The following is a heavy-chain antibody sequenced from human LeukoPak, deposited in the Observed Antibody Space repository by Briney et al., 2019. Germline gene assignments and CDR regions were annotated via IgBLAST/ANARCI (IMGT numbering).Heavy chain of an antibody. CDR1: GFTFSSYG. J-gene: IGHJ4*02. CDR2: ISYDGSNK. Sequence: GGSLRLSCAASGFTFSSYGMHWVRQAPGKGLEWVAVISYDGSNKYYADSVKGRFTISRDNSKNTLYLQMNSLRAEDTAVYYCAKVSVAGTGYWGQGTLVTVSS. D-gene: IGHD6-19*01. V-gene: IGHV3-30*18. CDR3: AKVSVAGTGY.